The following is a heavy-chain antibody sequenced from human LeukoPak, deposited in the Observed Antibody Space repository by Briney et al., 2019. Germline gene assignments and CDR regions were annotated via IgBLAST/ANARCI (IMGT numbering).Heavy chain of an antibody. D-gene: IGHD6-25*01. Sequence: SETLSLTCAVYGGSFSGYYWSWIRQLPGKGLEWIGEINHSGSTNYNPSLKSRVTISVDTSKNQFSLKLSSVTAADTAVYYCAQSSGDAFDIWGQGTMVTVSS. CDR3: AQSSGDAFDI. CDR1: GGSFSGYY. J-gene: IGHJ3*02. V-gene: IGHV4-34*01. CDR2: INHSGST.